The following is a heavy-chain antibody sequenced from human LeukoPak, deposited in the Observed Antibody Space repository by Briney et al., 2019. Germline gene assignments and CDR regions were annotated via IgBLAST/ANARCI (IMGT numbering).Heavy chain of an antibody. CDR2: ISSSSSTI. D-gene: IGHD3-22*01. CDR3: ARGRSGYHYDY. Sequence: PGGSLRLSCAASGFTFSSYSMNWVRQAPGKGLEWVSYISSSSSTIYYADSVKGRFTISRDNAKNSLYLQMISLRAEDTAVYYCARGRSGYHYDYWGQGTLVTVSS. J-gene: IGHJ4*02. CDR1: GFTFSSYS. V-gene: IGHV3-48*01.